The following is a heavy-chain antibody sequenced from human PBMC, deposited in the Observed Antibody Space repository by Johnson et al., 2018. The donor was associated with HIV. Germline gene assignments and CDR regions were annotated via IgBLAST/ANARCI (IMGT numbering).Heavy chain of an antibody. CDR3: AKPQWVSSGAFDI. V-gene: IGHV3-30-3*02. J-gene: IGHJ3*02. CDR2: ISYDGSEK. Sequence: QVQLVESGGGVVQPGGSLRLSCAASGFTFSSYAMHWVRQAPGKGLEWVASISYDGSEKYYVDSVKGRFTISRDNAKNSLYLQITSLRAEDTAVYYCAKPQWVSSGAFDIWGQGTMVTVSS. D-gene: IGHD3-3*01. CDR1: GFTFSSYA.